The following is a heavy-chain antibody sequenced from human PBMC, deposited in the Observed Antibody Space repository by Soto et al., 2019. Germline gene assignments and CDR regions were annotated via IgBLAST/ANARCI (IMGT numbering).Heavy chain of an antibody. V-gene: IGHV3-30*03. Sequence: QVQLVESGGGVVQPGRSLRLSCAASGFPFTSYGMHWVREGPDKGLEWVAIISYDGSDKYYADSVKGRFTISRDNSKNTLYLQMNSLIPEHTALYYCLGSQYYFDYRGQGTLAIVSS. J-gene: IGHJ4*02. CDR1: GFPFTSYG. CDR3: LGSQYYFDY. CDR2: ISYDGSDK. D-gene: IGHD3-10*01.